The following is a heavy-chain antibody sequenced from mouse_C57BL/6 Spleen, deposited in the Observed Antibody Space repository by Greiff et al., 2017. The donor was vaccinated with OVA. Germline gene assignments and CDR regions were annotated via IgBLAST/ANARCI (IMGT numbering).Heavy chain of an antibody. J-gene: IGHJ1*03. Sequence: EVQLVESGGGLVKPGGSLKLSCAASGFTFSDYGMHWVRQAPEKGLAWVAYISSGSSTIYYADTVKGRFTISRDNAKNTLFLQMTSLRSEDTAMYYCASSSTVVAHWYFDVWGTGTTVTVSS. CDR2: ISSGSSTI. V-gene: IGHV5-17*01. CDR3: ASSSTVVAHWYFDV. D-gene: IGHD1-1*01. CDR1: GFTFSDYG.